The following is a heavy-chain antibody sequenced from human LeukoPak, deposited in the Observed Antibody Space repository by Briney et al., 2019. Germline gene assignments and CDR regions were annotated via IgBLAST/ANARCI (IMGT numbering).Heavy chain of an antibody. CDR2: IIPIFGTA. CDR1: GGTFSSYA. J-gene: IGHJ4*02. CDR3: ARDDTIFGVVPRFDY. V-gene: IGHV1-69*05. D-gene: IGHD3-3*01. Sequence: GASVKVSRKASGGTFSSYAISWVRQAPGQGLEWMGGIIPIFGTANYAQRFQGRVTITTDESTSTAYMELSSLRSGDTAVYYCARDDTIFGVVPRFDYWGQRTLVTVSS.